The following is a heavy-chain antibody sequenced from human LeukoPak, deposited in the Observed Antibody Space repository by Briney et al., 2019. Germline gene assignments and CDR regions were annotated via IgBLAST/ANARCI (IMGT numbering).Heavy chain of an antibody. J-gene: IGHJ4*02. V-gene: IGHV4-39*01. CDR2: IYYSGST. Sequence: SETLSLTCTVSGGSISSYYWGWLRQPPGKGLEWIGSIYYSGSTYYNPSLKSRVTISVDTSKNQFSLKLSSVTAADTAVYYCATHSGTYQQRLDYWGQGTLVTVSS. CDR3: ATHSGTYQQRLDY. D-gene: IGHD1-26*01. CDR1: GGSISSYY.